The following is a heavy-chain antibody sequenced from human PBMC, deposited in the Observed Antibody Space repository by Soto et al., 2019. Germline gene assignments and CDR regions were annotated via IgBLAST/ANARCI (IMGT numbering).Heavy chain of an antibody. CDR3: TTQPIDYGDYSVY. V-gene: IGHV3-15*07. J-gene: IGHJ4*02. CDR2: IKSKTDGGTT. D-gene: IGHD4-17*01. CDR1: GFTFSNAW. Sequence: VGSLRLSCAASGFTFSNAWMNWVRQAPGKGLEWVGRIKSKTDGGTTDYAAPVKGRFTISRDDSKNTLYLQMNSLKTEDTAVYYCTTQPIDYGDYSVYWGQGTLVRVSS.